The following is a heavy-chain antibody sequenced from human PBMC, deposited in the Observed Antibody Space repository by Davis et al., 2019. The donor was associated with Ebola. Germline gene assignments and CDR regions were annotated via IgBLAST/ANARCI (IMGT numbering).Heavy chain of an antibody. CDR3: ARLAGRHNKIFGVVSAPWDY. Sequence: GESLKISCKGSGDTFTNYWIGWVRHLPGKGLEWMGSVYPGDSDTVYSPSFQGQVAISVDKSITTAYLQWSSLNASDSAMYYCARLAGRHNKIFGVVSAPWDYWGQGTLVTVSS. CDR2: VYPGDSDT. J-gene: IGHJ4*02. V-gene: IGHV5-51*01. CDR1: GDTFTNYW. D-gene: IGHD3-3*01.